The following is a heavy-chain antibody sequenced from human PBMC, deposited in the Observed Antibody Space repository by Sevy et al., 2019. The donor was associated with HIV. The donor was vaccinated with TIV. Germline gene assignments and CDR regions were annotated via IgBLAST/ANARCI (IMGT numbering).Heavy chain of an antibody. D-gene: IGHD2-2*01. Sequence: SETLSLTCTVSGGSISSYYWNWIRQPPGKGLEWIGYIYYSGRTNYNPSLKRRVTISVDTSKNQSSLRLSSVTAADTAVYYCARAGGSTDWGMDVWGQGTTVTVSS. V-gene: IGHV4-59*01. CDR1: GGSISSYY. CDR3: ARAGGSTDWGMDV. CDR2: IYYSGRT. J-gene: IGHJ6*02.